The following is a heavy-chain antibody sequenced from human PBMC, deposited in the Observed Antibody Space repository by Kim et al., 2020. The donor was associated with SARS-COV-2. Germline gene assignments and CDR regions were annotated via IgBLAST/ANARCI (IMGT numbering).Heavy chain of an antibody. CDR1: GGFFSAYA. J-gene: IGHJ6*02. V-gene: IGHV1-69*13. CDR3: ARPTLGYYGPDV. CDR2: ILPVFDVR. Sequence: SVKVSCKTSGGFFSAYAISWVRQAPGQGLEWMGSILPVFDVRNYAQKFQGRVTKTADESTATAYMELSSLGFEDSAIYFCARPTLGYYGPDVWGQGTTVTVSS.